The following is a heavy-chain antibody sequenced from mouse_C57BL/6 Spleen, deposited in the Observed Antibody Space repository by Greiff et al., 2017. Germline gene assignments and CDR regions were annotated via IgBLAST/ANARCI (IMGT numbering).Heavy chain of an antibody. CDR3: AREGGFYFDY. Sequence: QVQLQQPGAELVRPGSSVKLSCKASGYTFTSYWMHWVKQRPIQGLEWIGNIDPSDSETHYNQKFKDKATLTVAKSSSTAYMQLSSLTSEDSAVYYCAREGGFYFDYWGQGTTLTVSS. V-gene: IGHV1-52*01. J-gene: IGHJ2*01. CDR2: IDPSDSET. D-gene: IGHD1-1*02. CDR1: GYTFTSYW.